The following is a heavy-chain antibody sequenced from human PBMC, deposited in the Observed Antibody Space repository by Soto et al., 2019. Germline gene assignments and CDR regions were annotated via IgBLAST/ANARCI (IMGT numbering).Heavy chain of an antibody. Sequence: GXAVKVSCKASGCPFTGYYRHWGRQARGQGLEWMGWINPNSGGTNYAQKFQGRVTMTRDTSISTAYMELSRLRSDDTAVYYCARDLKAVDYYGMDVLGQRTTVTVTS. CDR1: GCPFTGYY. CDR2: INPNSGGT. J-gene: IGHJ6*02. CDR3: ARDLKAVDYYGMDV. V-gene: IGHV1-2*02.